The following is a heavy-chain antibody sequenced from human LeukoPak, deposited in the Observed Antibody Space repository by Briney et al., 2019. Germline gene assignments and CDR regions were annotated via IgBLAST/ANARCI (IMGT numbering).Heavy chain of an antibody. CDR1: GYTFTSYD. CDR3: ARSYCSGGSCYSRYYYYMDV. V-gene: IGHV1-8*01. Sequence: ASVKVSCKASGYTFTSYDINWVRQATGQGLEWMGWMNPNSGNTGYAQKFQGRVTMTRNTSISTADMELSSLRSEDTAVYYCARSYCSGGSCYSRYYYYMDVWGKGTTVTVSS. D-gene: IGHD2-15*01. J-gene: IGHJ6*03. CDR2: MNPNSGNT.